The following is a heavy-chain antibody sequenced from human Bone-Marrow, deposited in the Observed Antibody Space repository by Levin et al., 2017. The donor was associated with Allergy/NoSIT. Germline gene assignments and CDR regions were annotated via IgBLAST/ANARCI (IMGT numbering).Heavy chain of an antibody. CDR3: ARLPTIFGVTIVSPEYFHYGMDV. V-gene: IGHV3-7*01. CDR2: IKEDGSKQ. Sequence: QAGGSLRLSCSASGFNFNIYWMTWVRQAPGKGLEWVANIKEDGSKQYYLESVEGRFTISRDNAKSVLYLQMDSLRAEDSSTYYCARLPTIFGVTIVSPEYFHYGMDVWGRGTTVTVSS. J-gene: IGHJ6*02. D-gene: IGHD3-3*02. CDR1: GFNFNIYW.